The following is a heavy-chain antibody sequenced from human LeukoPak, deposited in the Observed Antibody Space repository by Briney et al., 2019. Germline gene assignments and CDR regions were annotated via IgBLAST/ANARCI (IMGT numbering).Heavy chain of an antibody. CDR3: ARSSSGTYHY. Sequence: ASVKVSCKTSGYNFPSYTMHWLRQAPGQSPEWMGSINGDNGNTKYSEKFQDRVTFARDTSASSAYMELGSLRSEDTAVYYCARSSSGTYHYWGQGTLVTVSS. CDR1: GYNFPSYT. CDR2: INGDNGNT. D-gene: IGHD3-10*01. J-gene: IGHJ4*02. V-gene: IGHV1-3*01.